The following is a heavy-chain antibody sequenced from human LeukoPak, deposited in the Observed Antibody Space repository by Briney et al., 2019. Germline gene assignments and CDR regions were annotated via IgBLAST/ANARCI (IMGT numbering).Heavy chain of an antibody. V-gene: IGHV3-30*03. CDR2: ISYDGSNK. Sequence: GRSLRLSCAASGFTFSSYGMHWVRQAPGKGLEWVAVISYDGSNKYYADSVTGRFTISRDNSKDTLYLQMNSLRAEDTAVYYCARTGDFDYWGQGTLVTVSS. D-gene: IGHD7-27*01. CDR1: GFTFSSYG. J-gene: IGHJ4*02. CDR3: ARTGDFDY.